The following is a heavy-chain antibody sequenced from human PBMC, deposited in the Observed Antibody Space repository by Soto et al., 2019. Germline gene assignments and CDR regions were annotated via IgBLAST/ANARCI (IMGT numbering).Heavy chain of an antibody. Sequence: QVQLQESGPGLVKPSETLSLTCTVSGGSISSYYWSWLRQPPGKGLEWIGYIYYSGSTNYNPSLKSRVTISVDTSKNQFSLKLSSVTAADTAVYYCARGRDHYYGMDVWGQGSTVTVSS. V-gene: IGHV4-59*13. J-gene: IGHJ6*02. CDR2: IYYSGST. CDR3: ARGRDHYYGMDV. CDR1: GGSISSYY.